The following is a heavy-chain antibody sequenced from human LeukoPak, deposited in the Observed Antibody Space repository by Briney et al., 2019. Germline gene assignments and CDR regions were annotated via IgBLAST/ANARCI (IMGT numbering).Heavy chain of an antibody. Sequence: GGSLRLSCAASGFSVSNAWMSWVRQAPGKGLEWVSTISNSDGSTYYADSVKGRFSISRDNSENTLYLQMNSLRAEDTAVYYCAKATGYLLWGQGTLVTVSS. D-gene: IGHD1-14*01. CDR2: ISNSDGST. CDR1: GFSVSNAW. V-gene: IGHV3-23*01. CDR3: AKATGYLL. J-gene: IGHJ4*02.